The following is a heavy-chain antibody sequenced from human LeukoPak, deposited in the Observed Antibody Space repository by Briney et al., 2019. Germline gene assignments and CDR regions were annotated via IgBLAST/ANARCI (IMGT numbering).Heavy chain of an antibody. J-gene: IGHJ4*02. CDR2: ISGSGGST. D-gene: IGHD3-3*01. V-gene: IGHV3-23*01. Sequence: GGSLRLSCAASGFTFSSYVMSWVRQAPGKGVEWVSAISGSGGSTYYADSVKGRFTISRDNSKDTLYLQMNSLRAEDTAVYYCAKDRKGYDFWSGYYKRGYFDYWGQGPLVTVSS. CDR3: AKDRKGYDFWSGYYKRGYFDY. CDR1: GFTFSSYV.